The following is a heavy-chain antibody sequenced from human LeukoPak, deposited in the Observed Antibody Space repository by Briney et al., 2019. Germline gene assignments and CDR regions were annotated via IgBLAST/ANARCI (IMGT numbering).Heavy chain of an antibody. CDR1: GGSISSGDYY. CDR3: ARDLVVIATKYAPTL. J-gene: IGHJ3*01. Sequence: PSETLSLTCTVSGGSISSGDYYWSWIRQPPGKGLGWIGYIYYSGGTYYNPSLKSRVTISVDTSKNQFSLKLSSVTAADTAVYYCARDLVVIATKYAPTLWGQGTMVTVSS. V-gene: IGHV4-30-4*08. D-gene: IGHD2-21*01. CDR2: IYYSGGT.